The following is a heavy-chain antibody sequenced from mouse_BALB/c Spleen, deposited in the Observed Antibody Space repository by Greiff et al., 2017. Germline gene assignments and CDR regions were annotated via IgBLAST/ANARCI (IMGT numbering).Heavy chain of an antibody. CDR2: ISSGSSTI. CDR1: GFTFSSFG. CDR3: ARSVLLRRGAMDY. D-gene: IGHD1-1*01. V-gene: IGHV5-17*02. Sequence: EVQGVESGGGLVQPGGSRKLSCAASGFTFSSFGMHWVRQAPEKGLEWVAYISSGSSTIYYADTVKGRFTISRDNPKNTLFLQMTSLRSEDTAMYYCARSVLLRRGAMDYWGQGTSVTVSS. J-gene: IGHJ4*01.